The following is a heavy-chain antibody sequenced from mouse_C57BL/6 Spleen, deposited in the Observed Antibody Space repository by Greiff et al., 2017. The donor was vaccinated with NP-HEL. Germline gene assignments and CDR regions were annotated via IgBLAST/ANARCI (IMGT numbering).Heavy chain of an antibody. D-gene: IGHD2-3*01. CDR1: GYAFSSYW. CDR3: ARRGDGYYGAMDY. Sequence: QVQLQQSGAELVKPGASVKISCKASGYAFSSYWMNWVKQRPGKGLEWIGQIYPGDGDTNYNGKFKGKATLTADKSSSTAYMQRSSLTSEDSAVYFCARRGDGYYGAMDYWGQGTSVTVSS. CDR2: IYPGDGDT. V-gene: IGHV1-80*01. J-gene: IGHJ4*01.